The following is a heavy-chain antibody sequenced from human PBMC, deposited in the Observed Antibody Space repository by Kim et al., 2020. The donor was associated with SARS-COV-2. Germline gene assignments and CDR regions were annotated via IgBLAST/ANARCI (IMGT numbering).Heavy chain of an antibody. CDR3: ARSVASSPHDH. V-gene: IGHV1-2*02. Sequence: ASLKVSCKASGYTFTAYFIHWVRRAPEQGLEWMGWLNPKSGDTTYAQKFEGRVTMTSDTSITTAYMEVSGLRYDDTAVYYCARSVASSPHDHWGQGTLVT. J-gene: IGHJ5*02. D-gene: IGHD6-19*01. CDR2: LNPKSGDT. CDR1: GYTFTAYF.